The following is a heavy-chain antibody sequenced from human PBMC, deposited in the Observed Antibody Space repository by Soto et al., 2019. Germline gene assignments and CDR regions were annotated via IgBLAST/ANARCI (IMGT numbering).Heavy chain of an antibody. CDR2: ISSRSDYI. V-gene: IGHV3-21*04. D-gene: IGHD7-27*01. CDR1: GFTFKGYT. CDR3: ARGASANRKEPHPNRGGMDV. Sequence: GGSLRLSCRASGFTFKGYTMNWVRQAPGKGLEWVSSISSRSDYIHYADSVKGRFTISRDNAENSLFLELTSLRVDDTALYYCARGASANRKEPHPNRGGMDVWGQGTTVTVSS. J-gene: IGHJ6*02.